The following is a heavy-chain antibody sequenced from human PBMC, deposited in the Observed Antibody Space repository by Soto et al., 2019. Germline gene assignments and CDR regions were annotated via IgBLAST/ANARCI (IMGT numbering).Heavy chain of an antibody. J-gene: IGHJ5*02. V-gene: IGHV1-69*02. Sequence: QVQLVQSGAEVKKPGSSVKVSCKASGGTFSSYTISWVRQAPGQGLEWMGRIIPILGIANYAQKFQGRVTITADKSTRTAYRGGGRLRSGETAGYYWARGGGGDIVVVVAATWFDPWGQGTLVTVSS. CDR3: ARGGGGDIVVVVAATWFDP. CDR2: IIPILGIA. D-gene: IGHD2-15*01. CDR1: GGTFSSYT.